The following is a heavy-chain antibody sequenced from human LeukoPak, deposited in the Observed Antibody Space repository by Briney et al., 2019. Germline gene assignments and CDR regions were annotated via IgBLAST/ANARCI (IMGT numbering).Heavy chain of an antibody. J-gene: IGHJ5*02. Sequence: GGSLRLSCAASGFTFNSYWMSWVRQAAGKGLEWVANIKEDGSAQYHVDSVKGRFTISRDNAKNSLNLQMNSLRAEDTAVYYCATSSNAPGNHWGQGTLVTVSS. D-gene: IGHD2-2*01. CDR3: ATSSNAPGNH. CDR1: GFTFNSYW. CDR2: IKEDGSAQ. V-gene: IGHV3-7*01.